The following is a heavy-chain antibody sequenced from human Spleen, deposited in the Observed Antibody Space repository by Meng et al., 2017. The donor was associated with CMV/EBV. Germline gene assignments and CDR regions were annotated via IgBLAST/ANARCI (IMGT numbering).Heavy chain of an antibody. V-gene: IGHV1-8*01. CDR2: MNPNSGNT. D-gene: IGHD2-15*01. J-gene: IGHJ4*02. Sequence: ASVKVSCKASGYTFTSYDINWVRQATGQGLEWMGWMNPNSGNTGYAQKFQGRVTITKDTSLTTTYMDVSRLTSDDTAMYYCARGSEDFVVEPPTVWSDFWGQGTLVTSPQ. CDR3: ARGSEDFVVEPPTVWSDF. CDR1: GYTFTSYD.